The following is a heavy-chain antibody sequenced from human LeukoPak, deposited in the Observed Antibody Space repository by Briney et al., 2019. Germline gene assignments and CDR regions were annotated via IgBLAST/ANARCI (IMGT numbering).Heavy chain of an antibody. V-gene: IGHV3-7*03. Sequence: GGSLRLSCAASGFTFSSYWMSWVRQAPGKGLEWVANIKQDGSEKYYVDSVKGRFTISRDNAKNSLHLQMNSLRAEDTAVYYCARDPEAYCGGDCYSNAFDIWGQGTMVTVSS. CDR1: GFTFSSYW. CDR3: ARDPEAYCGGDCYSNAFDI. D-gene: IGHD2-21*02. J-gene: IGHJ3*02. CDR2: IKQDGSEK.